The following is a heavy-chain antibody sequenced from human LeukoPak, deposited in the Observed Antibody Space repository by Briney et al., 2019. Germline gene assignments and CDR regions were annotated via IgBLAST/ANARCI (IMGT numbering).Heavy chain of an antibody. CDR2: IYYSGST. Sequence: SETLSLTCTVSGGSISSYYWSWIRQPPGKGLEWIGYIYYSGSTNYNPSLKSRVTISVDTSKNQFSLKLSSVTAAGTAVYYCARHRVPAATYGMDVWGQGTTVTVSS. CDR3: ARHRVPAATYGMDV. D-gene: IGHD2-2*01. CDR1: GGSISSYY. J-gene: IGHJ6*02. V-gene: IGHV4-59*08.